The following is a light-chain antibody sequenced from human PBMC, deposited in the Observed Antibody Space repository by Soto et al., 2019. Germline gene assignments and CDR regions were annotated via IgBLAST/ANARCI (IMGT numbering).Light chain of an antibody. V-gene: IGKV1-5*03. Sequence: DIQMTQSPSTLSASVGDRVTITCRASQSISSWLAWYQQKPGKAPKLLIYKASSLESGVPSRFSGSGSGTAFTLTISSLQPDDFSTYYCQQYNSYLTFGQGTNVDIK. CDR3: QQYNSYLT. CDR1: QSISSW. CDR2: KAS. J-gene: IGKJ1*01.